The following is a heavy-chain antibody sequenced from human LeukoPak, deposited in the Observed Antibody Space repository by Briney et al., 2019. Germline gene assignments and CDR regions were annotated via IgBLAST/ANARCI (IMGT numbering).Heavy chain of an antibody. J-gene: IGHJ3*01. D-gene: IGHD3-16*01. CDR2: IRHDGSHH. V-gene: IGHV3-30*02. Sequence: GGSLRLSCAATKFSLSSYGIHWVRQAPGKGLEWVAFIRHDGSHHYHGDSVKGRFTISRDNSKNTLYLEMTSLRPEDTAVHYCAKVRLLGALDDAFDVWGQGTMVTV. CDR3: AKVRLLGALDDAFDV. CDR1: KFSLSSYG.